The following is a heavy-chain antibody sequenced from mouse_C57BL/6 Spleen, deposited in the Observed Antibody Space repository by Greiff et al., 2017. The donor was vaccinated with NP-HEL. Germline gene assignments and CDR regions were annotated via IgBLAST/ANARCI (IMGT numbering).Heavy chain of an antibody. Sequence: VQLQESGPELVKPGASVKISCKASGYAFSSSWMNWVKQRPGKGLEWIGRIYPGDGDTNYNGKFKGKATLTADKSSSTAYMQLSSLTSEDSAVYFCAPITTVDYYAMDYWGQGTSVTVSS. J-gene: IGHJ4*01. CDR2: IYPGDGDT. D-gene: IGHD1-1*01. CDR1: GYAFSSSW. V-gene: IGHV1-82*01. CDR3: APITTVDYYAMDY.